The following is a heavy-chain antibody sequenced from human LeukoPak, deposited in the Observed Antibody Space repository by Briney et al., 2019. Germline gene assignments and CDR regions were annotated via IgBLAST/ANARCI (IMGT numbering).Heavy chain of an antibody. D-gene: IGHD6-19*01. CDR3: ARPAVALKFAF. V-gene: IGHV4-39*07. J-gene: IGHJ4*02. Sequence: SETLSLTCTVSGASVSGSAYYWGWIRQPPGKGLEWIEEINHSGSTNYNPSLKSRVTISVDTSKNQFSLKLSSVTAADTAVYYCARPAVALKFAFGGWGTLVTVSS. CDR2: INHSGST. CDR1: GASVSGSAYY.